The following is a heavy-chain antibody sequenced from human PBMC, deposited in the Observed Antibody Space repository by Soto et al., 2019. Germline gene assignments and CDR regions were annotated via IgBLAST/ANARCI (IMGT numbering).Heavy chain of an antibody. J-gene: IGHJ3*02. CDR2: IIPIFGTA. Sequence: QVQLVQSGAEVKKPGSSVKVSCKASGGTFSSYAISWVRQAPGQGLEWMGGIIPIFGTANYAQKFQGRVTITADESTSTAYMELSSLRSEDMAVYYCAREDYDSSLSARGAFDIWGQGTMVTVSS. D-gene: IGHD3-22*01. CDR3: AREDYDSSLSARGAFDI. CDR1: GGTFSSYA. V-gene: IGHV1-69*12.